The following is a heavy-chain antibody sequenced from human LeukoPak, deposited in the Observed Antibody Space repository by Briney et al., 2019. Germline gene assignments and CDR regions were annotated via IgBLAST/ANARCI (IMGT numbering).Heavy chain of an antibody. J-gene: IGHJ5*02. CDR2: IIPIFGTA. CDR1: GGTFSSYA. Sequence: ASVKVSCKPSGGTFSSYAISWVRQAPGQGLEWMGGIIPIFGTANYAQKFQGRVTITTDESTSTAYMELSSLRSEDTAVYYCARGYYDSSAFGPWGQGTLVTVSS. V-gene: IGHV1-69*05. D-gene: IGHD3-22*01. CDR3: ARGYYDSSAFGP.